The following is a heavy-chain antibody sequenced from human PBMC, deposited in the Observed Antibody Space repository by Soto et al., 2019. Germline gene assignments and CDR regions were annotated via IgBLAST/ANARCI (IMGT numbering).Heavy chain of an antibody. CDR2: ISAYNGNT. V-gene: IGHV1-18*01. CDR1: GYTFTSYG. CDR3: ARDRRYDFWSGYSSKFDY. J-gene: IGHJ4*02. Sequence: ASVKVSCKASGYTFTSYGISWVRQAPGQGLEWMGWISAYNGNTNYAQKLQGRVTMTTDTSTSTAYMELRSLRSDDTAVYYCARDRRYDFWSGYSSKFDYWGQGTLVTVSS. D-gene: IGHD3-3*01.